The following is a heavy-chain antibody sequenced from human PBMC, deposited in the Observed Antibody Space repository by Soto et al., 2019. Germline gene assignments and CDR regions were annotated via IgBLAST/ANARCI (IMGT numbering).Heavy chain of an antibody. V-gene: IGHV5-10-1*01. J-gene: IGHJ6*02. Sequence: GESLKISCKGSGYIFTSYWISWVRQMPGKGLEWMGRIDPSDSYTNYSPSFQGHVTISADKSISTAYLQWSSLKASDTAMYYCAIPARGYYYGMDVWGQGTTVTVSS. CDR3: AIPARGYYYGMDV. D-gene: IGHD3-10*01. CDR1: GYIFTSYW. CDR2: IDPSDSYT.